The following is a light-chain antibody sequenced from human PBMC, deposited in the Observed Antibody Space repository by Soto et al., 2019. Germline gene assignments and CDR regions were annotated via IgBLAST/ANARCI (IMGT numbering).Light chain of an antibody. Sequence: QSVLTQPPSVSGAPGQRVTISCTGNSSNIGAGYDVHWYQQLPGTAPKLLMFRDNNRPSGVPDRFSGSKSGTSASLAITGLQAEDEAHYYCQSYDSSLRGVVFGGGTKVTVL. J-gene: IGLJ2*01. CDR2: RDN. CDR1: SSNIGAGYD. V-gene: IGLV1-40*01. CDR3: QSYDSSLRGVV.